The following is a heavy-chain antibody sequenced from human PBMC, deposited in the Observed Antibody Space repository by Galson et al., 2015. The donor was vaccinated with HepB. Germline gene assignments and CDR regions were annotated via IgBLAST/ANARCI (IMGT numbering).Heavy chain of an antibody. V-gene: IGHV1-46*01. CDR3: PRETPDTYYFDY. Sequence: SVKVSCKASGHTLTNYHFHWVRQAPGQGPEWMGKIFAGGGSTRYAERFQGRVTLTRDSSTSTIYMEVSSLRSDDTAVYYCPRETPDTYYFDYWGQGTLVTVSS. D-gene: IGHD2-15*01. J-gene: IGHJ4*02. CDR1: GHTLTNYH. CDR2: IFAGGGST.